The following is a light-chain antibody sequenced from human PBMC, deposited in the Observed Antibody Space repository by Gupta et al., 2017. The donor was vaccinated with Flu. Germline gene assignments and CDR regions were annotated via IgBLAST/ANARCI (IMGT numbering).Light chain of an antibody. CDR1: QSVSRN. CDR3: QQYNNWPLG. Sequence: PSSLSVSPVETAALSCRASQSVSRNIAWYRQKPGQVPRLLIYDTSTRPSGVPARFSGSGFGTEFTLTINSLQSEDFAVYYCQQYNNWPLGFGGGTRVDFK. J-gene: IGKJ4*01. V-gene: IGKV3-15*01. CDR2: DTS.